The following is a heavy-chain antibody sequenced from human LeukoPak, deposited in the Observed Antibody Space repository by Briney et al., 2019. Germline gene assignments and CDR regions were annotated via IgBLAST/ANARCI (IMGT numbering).Heavy chain of an antibody. CDR1: GFTFSSYA. V-gene: IGHV3-23*01. J-gene: IGHJ3*02. Sequence: GGSLRLSCAASGFTFSSYAMSWVRQAPGKGLEWVSAISGSGGSTYYAGSVKGRFTISRDNSKNTLYLQMHSLRAEDTAVYYCAKVWGGDYDILTGQLMIDAFDIWGQGTMVTVSS. D-gene: IGHD3-9*01. CDR2: ISGSGGST. CDR3: AKVWGGDYDILTGQLMIDAFDI.